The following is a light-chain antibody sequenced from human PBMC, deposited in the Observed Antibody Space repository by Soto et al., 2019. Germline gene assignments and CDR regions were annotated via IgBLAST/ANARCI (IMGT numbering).Light chain of an antibody. V-gene: IGLV1-40*01. J-gene: IGLJ2*01. CDR1: SSNIGAGYD. CDR3: QSYYSSLSGSGV. CDR2: GNS. Sequence: QSVLTQPPSVSGAPGQRVTISFTGSSSNIGAGYDVHWYQQLPGTAPKLLIYGNSNRPSGVPDRFSGSKSGTSASLAITGLQAEDEADYYCQSYYSSLSGSGVFGGGTKLTVL.